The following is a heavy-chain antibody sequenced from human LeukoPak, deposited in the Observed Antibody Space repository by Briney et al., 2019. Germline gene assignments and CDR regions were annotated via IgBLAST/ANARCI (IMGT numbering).Heavy chain of an antibody. CDR1: GYTLTELS. V-gene: IGHV1-24*01. Sequence: ASVKVSCKVSGYTLTELSMHWVRQAPGKGLEWMGGFDPEDGETIYAQKFQGRVTMTEDTSTDTAYMELSSLRSEDTAVYYCARDLAAAGSRDYWGQGTLVTVSS. CDR3: ARDLAAAGSRDY. CDR2: FDPEDGET. J-gene: IGHJ4*02. D-gene: IGHD6-13*01.